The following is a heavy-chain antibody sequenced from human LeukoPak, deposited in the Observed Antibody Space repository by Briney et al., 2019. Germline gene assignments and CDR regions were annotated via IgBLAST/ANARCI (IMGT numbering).Heavy chain of an antibody. Sequence: PGGSLRLSCAASGFTFRDYWMHWVRQAPGKGLVWVSRLHSDGSNTAYADSVKGRFTISRDNAKNTLYLHMNSLRAEDTAVYYCARLSGYSSIDYWGQGALVTVSS. J-gene: IGHJ4*02. CDR2: LHSDGSNT. CDR1: GFTFRDYW. CDR3: ARLSGYSSIDY. V-gene: IGHV3-74*01. D-gene: IGHD6-13*01.